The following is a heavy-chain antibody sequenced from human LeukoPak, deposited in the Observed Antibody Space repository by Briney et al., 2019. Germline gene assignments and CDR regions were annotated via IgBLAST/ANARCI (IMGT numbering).Heavy chain of an antibody. J-gene: IGHJ4*02. CDR2: INHSGST. V-gene: IGHV4-34*01. CDR1: GGSFSGYY. CDR3: ARAFDDYGDYGLDC. D-gene: IGHD4-17*01. Sequence: SETLSLTCAVYGGSFSGYYWSWIGQPPGKGLEWIGEINHSGSTNYNPSLKSRVTTSVDTSKNQFSLKLSSVTAADTAVYYCARAFDDYGDYGLDCWGQGTLVTVSS.